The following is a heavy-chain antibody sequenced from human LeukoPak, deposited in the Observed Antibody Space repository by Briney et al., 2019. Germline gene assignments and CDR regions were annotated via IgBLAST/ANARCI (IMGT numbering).Heavy chain of an antibody. CDR3: GPFGGYSGYDLGY. CDR2: INHSGSA. Sequence: SETLSLTCAVYGGSFSDHYWSWIRQPPGQGLEWIGEINHSGSAKYNPSLKSRVTISVDTSKNQFSLEVTSVTAADTAVYYCGPFGGYSGYDLGYWGRGTLVTVSS. D-gene: IGHD5-12*01. J-gene: IGHJ4*02. V-gene: IGHV4-34*01. CDR1: GGSFSDHY.